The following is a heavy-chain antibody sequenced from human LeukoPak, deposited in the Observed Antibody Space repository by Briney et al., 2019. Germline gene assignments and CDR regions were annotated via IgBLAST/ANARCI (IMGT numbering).Heavy chain of an antibody. V-gene: IGHV1-69*04. D-gene: IGHD6-13*01. CDR2: IIPILGIA. CDR1: GGTFSSYA. J-gene: IGHJ6*02. Sequence: GSSVKVSCKASGGTFSSYAISWVRQAPGQGLEWMGRIIPILGIANYAQKFQGRVTITADKSTSTAYTELSSLRSEDTAVYYCARVIAAAGILYYYGMDVWGQGTTVTVSS. CDR3: ARVIAAAGILYYYGMDV.